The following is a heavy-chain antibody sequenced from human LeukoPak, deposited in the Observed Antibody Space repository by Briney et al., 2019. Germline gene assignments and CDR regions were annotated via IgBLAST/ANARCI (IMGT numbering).Heavy chain of an antibody. CDR1: GGSISSYY. D-gene: IGHD2-2*01. J-gene: IGHJ4*02. Sequence: SETLSLTCTVSGGSISSYYWSWIRQPPGKGLEWIGYIYYSGSTNYNPSLKSRVTISVDTSKNQFSLKLSSVTAADTAVYYCARGTSSYYWGQGTLVTVSS. CDR2: IYYSGST. V-gene: IGHV4-59*01. CDR3: ARGTSSYY.